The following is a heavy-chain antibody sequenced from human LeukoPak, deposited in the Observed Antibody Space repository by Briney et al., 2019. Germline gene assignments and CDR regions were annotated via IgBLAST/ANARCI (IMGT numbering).Heavy chain of an antibody. J-gene: IGHJ6*03. Sequence: GGSLRLSCAASGFTFSSYAMSWVRQAPGKGLQWVSAISGSGGSTYYADSVKGRFTISRDNSKNTLYLQMNSLRAEDTAVYYCAKRGDYYYYYMDVWGKGTTVTVSS. CDR1: GFTFSSYA. V-gene: IGHV3-23*01. D-gene: IGHD3-10*01. CDR2: ISGSGGST. CDR3: AKRGDYYYYYMDV.